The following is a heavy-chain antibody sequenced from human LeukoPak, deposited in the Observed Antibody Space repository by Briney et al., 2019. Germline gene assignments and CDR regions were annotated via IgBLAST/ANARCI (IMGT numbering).Heavy chain of an antibody. J-gene: IGHJ2*01. D-gene: IGHD2-8*01. V-gene: IGHV3-23*01. CDR1: GFTFSSYG. Sequence: GGSLRLSCAASGFTFSSYGMAWVRQAPGKGLEWVSGLSGNVHNPYYADSVKGRFIISRDNSKNTLYLQMNSLRAEDTATYFCARDGMVYAKGNYFDLWGRGTLVTVSS. CDR2: LSGNVHNP. CDR3: ARDGMVYAKGNYFDL.